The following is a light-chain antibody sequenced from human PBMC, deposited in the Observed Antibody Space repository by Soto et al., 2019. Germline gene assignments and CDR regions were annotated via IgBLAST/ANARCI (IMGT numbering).Light chain of an antibody. CDR3: AAWDDSLNGPV. J-gene: IGLJ2*01. CDR1: GSNIGSNT. CDR2: SDN. V-gene: IGLV1-44*01. Sequence: QPVLTQPPSASVTPGQRVTISCSGSGSNIGSNTVTWYQQLPGTAPKLLIHSDNERPSGVPDRFSGAKSGTSASLVISGLQSDDEADFYCAAWDDSLNGPVFGGGTKLTVL.